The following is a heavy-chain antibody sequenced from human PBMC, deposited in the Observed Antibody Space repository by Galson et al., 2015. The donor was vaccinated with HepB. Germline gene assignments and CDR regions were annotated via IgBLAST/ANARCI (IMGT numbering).Heavy chain of an antibody. J-gene: IGHJ5*02. Sequence: SLRLSCAASGFTFGEYAMSWFRQAPGKGLEWVGFIRTKAYSGTTEYAASVKGRFIISRDDSKSIAYLQMNSLKAEDTAVYYCTRDRYSSGRGLTDHWGQGTLVTVSS. CDR2: IRTKAYSGTT. D-gene: IGHD6-19*01. CDR3: TRDRYSSGRGLTDH. CDR1: GFTFGEYA. V-gene: IGHV3-49*03.